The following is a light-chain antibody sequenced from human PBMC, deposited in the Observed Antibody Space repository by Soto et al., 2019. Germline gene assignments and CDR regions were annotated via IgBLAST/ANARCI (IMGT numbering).Light chain of an antibody. Sequence: ETVLTQSPGTLYFSPGEIATLSFSASQSVDNSHVAWYQQRRGLPPRLLIYGASNRATGIPDRFSGSGSGADFTLTISRLEPEDFAVYFCQQYGNSPPGTFGQGTRLEI. CDR2: GAS. CDR3: QQYGNSPPGT. J-gene: IGKJ5*01. V-gene: IGKV3-20*01. CDR1: QSVDNSH.